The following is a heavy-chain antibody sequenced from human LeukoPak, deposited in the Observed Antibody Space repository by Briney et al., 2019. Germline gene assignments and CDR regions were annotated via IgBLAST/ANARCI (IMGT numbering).Heavy chain of an antibody. CDR1: GGSISSYY. CDR3: AIYDSSSGWHRLDY. Sequence: PSETLSLTCTVSGGSISSYYWSWIRQPPGKGLEWIGYIYYSGSTYYNPSLKSRVTMSVDTSKNQFSLKLSSVTAADTAVYYCAIYDSSSGWHRLDYWGQGTLVTVSS. CDR2: IYYSGST. J-gene: IGHJ4*02. D-gene: IGHD6-19*01. V-gene: IGHV4-59*12.